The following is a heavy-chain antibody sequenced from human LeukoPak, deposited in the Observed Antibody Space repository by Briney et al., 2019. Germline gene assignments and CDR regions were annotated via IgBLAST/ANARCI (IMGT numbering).Heavy chain of an antibody. CDR2: ITSGGGDT. D-gene: IGHD6-6*01. Sequence: GGSLRLSCAASEFPFRNYAMSWVHQAPGKGLEWVSAITSGGGDTFHADSVKGRFTISRDNSRNTLFLQMYSLRVEDTAVYYCAKGSSSSQPYYFDYWGQGTLVTVSS. CDR3: AKGSSSSQPYYFDY. CDR1: EFPFRNYA. J-gene: IGHJ4*02. V-gene: IGHV3-23*01.